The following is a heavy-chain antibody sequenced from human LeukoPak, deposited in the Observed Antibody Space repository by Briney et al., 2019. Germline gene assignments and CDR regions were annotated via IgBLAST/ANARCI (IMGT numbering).Heavy chain of an antibody. CDR2: MNPNSGDT. D-gene: IGHD1-26*01. CDR3: ARTGMGGNVWIDS. CDR1: GYTFTNYD. Sequence: ASVKVSCKASGYTFTNYDMNWVRQATGQGLEWMGWMNPNSGDTGYAEKFQGRVTMTRDTSISTAYMELTSLTSDDTAIFYCARTGMGGNVWIDSWGQGTLVTVSS. V-gene: IGHV1-8*01. J-gene: IGHJ5*01.